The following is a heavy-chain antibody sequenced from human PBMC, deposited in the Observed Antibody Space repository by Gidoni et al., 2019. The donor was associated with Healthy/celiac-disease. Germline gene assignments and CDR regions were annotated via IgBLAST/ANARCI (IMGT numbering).Heavy chain of an antibody. V-gene: IGHV4-38-2*01. CDR3: ARGPRYGEFDY. CDR2: IYHSGST. J-gene: IGHJ4*02. Sequence: QVPLQESVPGLVKPSETLSLTCAVSGYSLSSGYYWGWIRQPPGKGLEWIGSIYHSGSTYYNPSLKSRVTISVDTSKNQFSLKLSSVTAADTAVYYCARGPRYGEFDYWGQGTLVTVSS. CDR1: GYSLSSGYY. D-gene: IGHD4-17*01.